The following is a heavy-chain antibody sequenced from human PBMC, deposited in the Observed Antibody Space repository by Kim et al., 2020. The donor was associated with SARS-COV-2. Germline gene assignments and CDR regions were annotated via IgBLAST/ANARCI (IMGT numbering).Heavy chain of an antibody. V-gene: IGHV3-21*01. CDR3: AKTTVTTSGMDV. Sequence: GGSLRLSCAASGFTFSSYSLNWARQAPGKGLEWVSSISSSSSYIYYADSVKGRFTISRDNAKNSLYLQMNSLRAEDTAVYYCAKTTVTTSGMDVWGQGTTVTVSS. CDR2: ISSSSSYI. D-gene: IGHD4-17*01. CDR1: GFTFSSYS. J-gene: IGHJ6*02.